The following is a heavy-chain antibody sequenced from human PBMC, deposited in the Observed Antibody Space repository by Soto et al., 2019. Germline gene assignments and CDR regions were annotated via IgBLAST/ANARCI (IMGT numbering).Heavy chain of an antibody. CDR2: ITPFNGNT. Sequence: SVKVSCKGSGNTFTYVYLHWVRQAPGQALEWMGWITPFNGNTKYAQKFQDRVTFSIDTSKNEFSLKLKSVTAADTAVYYCARGLTLGALPSRFHSWGQGTQVTVSS. D-gene: IGHD3-16*02. J-gene: IGHJ5*01. CDR1: GNTFTYVY. V-gene: IGHV1-45*01. CDR3: ARGLTLGALPSRFHS.